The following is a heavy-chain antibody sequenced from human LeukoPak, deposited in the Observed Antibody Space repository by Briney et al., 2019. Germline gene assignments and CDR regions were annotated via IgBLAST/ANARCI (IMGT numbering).Heavy chain of an antibody. V-gene: IGHV4-34*01. CDR2: INHSGST. CDR1: GGSFRVYY. CDR3: ARDEWLSPFDY. J-gene: IGHJ4*02. Sequence: SETLSLTCAVYGGSFRVYYWSWIRQPPGKGLEWIGEINHSGSTNYNPSLKSRVTISVDTSKNQFSLKLSSVTAADTAVYYCARDEWLSPFDYWGQGTLVTVSS. D-gene: IGHD3-3*01.